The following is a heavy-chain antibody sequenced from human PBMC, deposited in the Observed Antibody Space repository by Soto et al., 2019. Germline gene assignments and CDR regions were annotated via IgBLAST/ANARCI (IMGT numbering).Heavy chain of an antibody. CDR1: GLTFSTYA. CDR2: ISGNGANT. CDR3: AKDRSKYCGSGGGYYQAGGDY. V-gene: IGHV3-23*01. D-gene: IGHD3-10*01. Sequence: EVQLLESGGGLVQPGGSLRLSCAASGLTFSTYAMSWVRQAPGKGLEWVSSISGNGANTYYTDSVKGRFIISRDNSKNTLFLLMNSMSSEDTALYYCAKDRSKYCGSGGGYYQAGGDYWGQGTLVTVSS. J-gene: IGHJ4*02.